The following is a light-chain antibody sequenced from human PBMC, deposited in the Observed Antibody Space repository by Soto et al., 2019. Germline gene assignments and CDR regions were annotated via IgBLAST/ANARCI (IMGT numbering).Light chain of an antibody. J-gene: IGKJ4*01. V-gene: IGKV3-20*01. CDR2: GAS. Sequence: EVVMTQSPATLSVSPGESVTLSCRASQSVSTNLAWYQQIPGQAPRLLISGASTRATGVPDRFSGSGSGTDFTLTISRLEPEDFALYYCQQYGNSPLTFGGGTKV. CDR1: QSVSTN. CDR3: QQYGNSPLT.